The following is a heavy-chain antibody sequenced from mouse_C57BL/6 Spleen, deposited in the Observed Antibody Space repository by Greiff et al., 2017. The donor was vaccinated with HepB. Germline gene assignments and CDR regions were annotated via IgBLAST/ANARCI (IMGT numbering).Heavy chain of an antibody. D-gene: IGHD1-1*01. V-gene: IGHV1-55*01. CDR2: IYPGSGST. J-gene: IGHJ2*01. CDR1: GYTFTSYW. Sequence: VQRVESGAELVKPGASVKMSCKASGYTFTSYWITWVKQRPGQGLEWIGDIYPGSGSTNYNEKFKSKATLTVDTSSSTAYMQLSSLTSEDSAVYYCARGTTVVAEEYYFDYWGQGTTLTVSS. CDR3: ARGTTVVAEEYYFDY.